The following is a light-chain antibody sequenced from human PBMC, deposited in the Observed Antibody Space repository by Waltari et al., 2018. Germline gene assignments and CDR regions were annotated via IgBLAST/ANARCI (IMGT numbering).Light chain of an antibody. Sequence: SYVLTQPTSISVAPGQTATITCGGTNRGFQSVQWYQQQSGQATVLGVYDDSNRPSGIPERIAGAKLGNTATLTLSRVEAGDEADYYCQVWDTTRYHVVFGGGPKLSVL. CDR1: NRGFQS. J-gene: IGLJ2*01. CDR3: QVWDTTRYHVV. V-gene: IGLV3-21*02. CDR2: DDS.